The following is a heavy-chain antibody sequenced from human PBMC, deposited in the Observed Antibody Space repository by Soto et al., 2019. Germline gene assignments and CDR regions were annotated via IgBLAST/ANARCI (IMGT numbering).Heavy chain of an antibody. CDR3: ATFGDYVFEY. V-gene: IGHV3-33*01. D-gene: IGHD4-17*01. CDR2: IWYDGSNK. Sequence: GGSLRLSCAASGFTFNTYGMHWVRQAPGKGLEWVAVIWYDGSNKYYADSVKGRFTISRDNSKNTLYLQMNSLRAEDTAVYYCATFGDYVFEYWGQGTLVTVS. J-gene: IGHJ4*02. CDR1: GFTFNTYG.